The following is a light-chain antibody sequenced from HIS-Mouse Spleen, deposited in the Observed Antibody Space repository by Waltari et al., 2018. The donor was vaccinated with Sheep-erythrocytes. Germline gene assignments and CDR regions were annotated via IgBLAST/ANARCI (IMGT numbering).Light chain of an antibody. Sequence: QSALTQPASVSGSPGQSITISCTGTSSDVGRYNLVSWYQQHPGKAPKLMIYDVSKRPSGVPDRFSGSKSGNTASLTISGLQAEDEADYYCCSYAGSYTLVFGGGTKLTVL. CDR1: SSDVGRYNL. CDR3: CSYAGSYTLV. V-gene: IGLV2-11*02. CDR2: DVS. J-gene: IGLJ2*01.